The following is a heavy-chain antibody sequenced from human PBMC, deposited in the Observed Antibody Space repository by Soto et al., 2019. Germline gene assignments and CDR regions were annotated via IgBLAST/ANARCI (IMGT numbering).Heavy chain of an antibody. D-gene: IGHD4-17*01. Sequence: ASVKVSCKVSGYTLTELSMHWVRQAPGKGLEWMGGFDPEDGETIYAQKFQGRVTMTEDTSTDTAYMELSSLRSEDTAVYYCATVYGDYVRYSTDYWGQGTLVTVSS. CDR2: FDPEDGET. J-gene: IGHJ4*02. V-gene: IGHV1-24*01. CDR3: ATVYGDYVRYSTDY. CDR1: GYTLTELS.